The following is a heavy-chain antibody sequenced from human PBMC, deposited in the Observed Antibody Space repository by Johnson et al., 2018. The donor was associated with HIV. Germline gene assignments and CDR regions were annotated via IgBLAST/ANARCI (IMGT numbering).Heavy chain of an antibody. V-gene: IGHV3-13*01. CDR2: IGTAGDT. Sequence: VQLVESGGGLVQPGGSLRLSCAASGFTFSSYDMHWVRQATGKGLEWVSAIGTAGDTYYPGSVKGRFTISRDNAKNSLYLQMNSLRVEDTALYYCVRDLSFDSIGYSHAFDMWGQGTMVTVSS. CDR3: VRDLSFDSIGYSHAFDM. CDR1: GFTFSSYD. J-gene: IGHJ3*02. D-gene: IGHD3-22*01.